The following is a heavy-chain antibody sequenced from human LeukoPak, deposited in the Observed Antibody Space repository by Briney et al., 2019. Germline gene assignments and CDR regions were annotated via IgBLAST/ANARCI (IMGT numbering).Heavy chain of an antibody. V-gene: IGHV1-18*01. J-gene: IGHJ4*02. CDR3: ARDKRVSRDIVLMAVSSEIDY. CDR1: GYTFTSYG. D-gene: IGHD2-8*01. CDR2: ISAYNGNT. Sequence: GASVKVSCKASGYTFTSYGISWVRQAPGQGLEWMGWISAYNGNTNYAQKLQGRVTMTTDTSTSTAYMELRSLRSDDTAVYYCARDKRVSRDIVLMAVSSEIDYWGQGTLVTVSS.